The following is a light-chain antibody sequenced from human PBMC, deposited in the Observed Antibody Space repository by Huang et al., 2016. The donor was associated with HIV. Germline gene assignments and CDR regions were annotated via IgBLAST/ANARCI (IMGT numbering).Light chain of an antibody. Sequence: EIVMTQSPATLSVSPGERATLSCRASQSVSSDLAWYQQKLGQAPRLLIYGASTRATGRPDRFSGSGSGTEFTLTISSLQSEDFAFYYCQQYNNWPFTFGPGTKVDVK. J-gene: IGKJ3*01. V-gene: IGKV3-15*01. CDR1: QSVSSD. CDR2: GAS. CDR3: QQYNNWPFT.